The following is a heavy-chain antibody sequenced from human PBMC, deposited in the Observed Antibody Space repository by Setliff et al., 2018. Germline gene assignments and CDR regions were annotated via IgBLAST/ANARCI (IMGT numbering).Heavy chain of an antibody. CDR1: GFTFSSYW. Sequence: PGGSLRLSCVASGFTFSSYWMSWVRQAPGKGLEWVAHINQDGSGIYYVDSVKGRFTISRDNARNSLYLEMNSLRAEDTAIHYCTSGTSHWGQGTLVTVSS. CDR3: TSGTSH. CDR2: INQDGSGI. J-gene: IGHJ4*02. V-gene: IGHV3-7*01.